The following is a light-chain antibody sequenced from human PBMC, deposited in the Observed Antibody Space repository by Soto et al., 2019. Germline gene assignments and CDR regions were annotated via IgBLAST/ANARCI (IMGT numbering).Light chain of an antibody. Sequence: EIVMTQSPGTLSLSPGERATLSCRASQSVSSNLAWYQQIPGQAPRLLIYGASTRATGIPARFSGSGSGTGFTLAINSRQSEDFAVYYCQQYNDWPQTFGLGTKVEIK. V-gene: IGKV3-15*01. CDR1: QSVSSN. CDR3: QQYNDWPQT. CDR2: GAS. J-gene: IGKJ1*01.